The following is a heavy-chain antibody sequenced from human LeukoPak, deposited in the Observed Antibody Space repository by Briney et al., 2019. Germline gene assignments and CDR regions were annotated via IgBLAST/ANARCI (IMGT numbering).Heavy chain of an antibody. V-gene: IGHV3-74*01. J-gene: IGHJ4*02. CDR2: INSDGSST. D-gene: IGHD3-22*01. CDR3: AREPRYYYDSSGYYYAGFDY. Sequence: GGSLRLSCAASGFTFSSYWMHWVRQAPGKGLVWVSRINSDGSSTSYADSVKGRFTISRDNAKNTLYLQMNSLRAEDTAVYYCAREPRYYYDSSGYYYAGFDYWGQGTLVTVSS. CDR1: GFTFSSYW.